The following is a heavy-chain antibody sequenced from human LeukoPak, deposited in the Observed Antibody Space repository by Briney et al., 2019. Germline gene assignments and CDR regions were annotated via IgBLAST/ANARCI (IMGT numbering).Heavy chain of an antibody. J-gene: IGHJ6*03. CDR1: GFTFSDYY. Sequence: PGGSLRLSCAASGFTFSDYYMSWIRQAPGKGLEWVSYISSSGSTIYYADSVKGRFTISRDNAKNSLYLQMNSLRAEDTAVYYCARVVPAAIGSEDYYYYYMDVWGKGTTVTVSS. CDR3: ARVVPAAIGSEDYYYYYMDV. CDR2: ISSSGSTI. D-gene: IGHD2-2*02. V-gene: IGHV3-11*04.